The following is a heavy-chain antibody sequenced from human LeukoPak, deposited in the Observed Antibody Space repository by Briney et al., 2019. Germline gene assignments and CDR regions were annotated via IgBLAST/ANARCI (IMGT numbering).Heavy chain of an antibody. CDR3: AIFGSGHFPLND. V-gene: IGHV5-51*01. Sequence: GESLKISCQGSGYNFNNYWIGWVRQVSGQGLEWMGAVNPPDHDTRYSPSFRGQVTISVDKSTNTAYLQWRSLRASDSGMYFCAIFGSGHFPLNDWGEGTLVTVSS. CDR2: VNPPDHDT. J-gene: IGHJ4*02. D-gene: IGHD3-10*01. CDR1: GYNFNNYW.